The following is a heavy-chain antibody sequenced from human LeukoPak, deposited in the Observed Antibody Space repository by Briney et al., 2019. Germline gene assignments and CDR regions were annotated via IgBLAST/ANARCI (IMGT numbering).Heavy chain of an antibody. Sequence: RASVKVSCKVSGYTLTELSMHWVRQAPGKGLEWMGGFDPEDGETIYAQKFQGRVTMTEDTSTDTAYMELSSLRSEDTAVYYCATDLGGSGSFADWGQGTLVTVSS. CDR3: ATDLGGSGSFAD. V-gene: IGHV1-24*01. CDR2: FDPEDGET. J-gene: IGHJ1*01. D-gene: IGHD3-10*01. CDR1: GYTLTELS.